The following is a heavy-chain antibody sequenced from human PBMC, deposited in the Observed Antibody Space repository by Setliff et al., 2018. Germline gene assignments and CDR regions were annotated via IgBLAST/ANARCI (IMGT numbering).Heavy chain of an antibody. D-gene: IGHD5-18*01. Sequence: SETLSLTCAVSGFSISSGYYLGWIRQPPGKGLEWIVNIHHSGKAYYNPSLKSRVSMSVDTSKNQSSLELRSVAAADTAVYYCARLPPLHTPMALTFDYWGQGILVTVSS. V-gene: IGHV4-38-2*01. CDR3: ARLPPLHTPMALTFDY. J-gene: IGHJ4*02. CDR2: IHHSGKA. CDR1: GFSISSGYY.